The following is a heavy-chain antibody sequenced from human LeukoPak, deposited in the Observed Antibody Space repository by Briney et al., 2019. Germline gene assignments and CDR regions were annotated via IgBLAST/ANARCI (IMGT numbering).Heavy chain of an antibody. CDR3: ARHSVTIFGVVIAHNWFDP. J-gene: IGHJ5*02. V-gene: IGHV4-39*01. CDR1: GGSISSSSYY. Sequence: SETLSLTCTVSGGSISSSSYYWGWIRQPPGKGLEWIGSIYYSGSTYYNPSLKSRVTISVDTSKNQFSLKLSSVTAADTAVYYCARHSVTIFGVVIAHNWFDPWGQGTLVTVSS. D-gene: IGHD3-3*01. CDR2: IYYSGST.